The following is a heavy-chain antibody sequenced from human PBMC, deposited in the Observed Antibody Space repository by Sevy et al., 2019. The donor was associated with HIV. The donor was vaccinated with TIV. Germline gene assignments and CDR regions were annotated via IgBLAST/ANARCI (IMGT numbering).Heavy chain of an antibody. D-gene: IGHD1-1*01. CDR1: GYSISSGYY. CDR2: IYHSGST. V-gene: IGHV4-38-2*01. CDR3: ARGNIAWNDVLELGFVTARTAGDGFDI. Sequence: SETLSLTCAVSGYSISSGYYWGWIRQPPGKGLEWIGSIYHSGSTYYNPSLKSRVTISVETSKNQFSLKLSSVTAADTAGYYCARGNIAWNDVLELGFVTARTAGDGFDIWGQGTMVTVSS. J-gene: IGHJ3*02.